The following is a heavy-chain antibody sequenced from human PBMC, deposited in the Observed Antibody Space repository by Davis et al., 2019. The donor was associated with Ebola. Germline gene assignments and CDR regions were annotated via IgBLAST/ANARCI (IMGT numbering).Heavy chain of an antibody. D-gene: IGHD3-10*01. Sequence: GSLRLSCTVSGGSISSSSYYWGWIRQPPGKGLEWIGYIYYSGSTNYTPSLKSRVTISVDTSKNQFSLKLSSVTAADTAVYYCARWGDYYGSGSYYRAHYYGMDVWGQGTTVTVSS. J-gene: IGHJ6*02. CDR1: GGSISSSSYY. CDR2: IYYSGST. CDR3: ARWGDYYGSGSYYRAHYYGMDV. V-gene: IGHV4-61*05.